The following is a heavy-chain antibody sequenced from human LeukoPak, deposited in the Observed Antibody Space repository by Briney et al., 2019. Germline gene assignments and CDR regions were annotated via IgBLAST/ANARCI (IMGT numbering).Heavy chain of an antibody. J-gene: IGHJ4*02. D-gene: IGHD3-10*01. CDR1: GLSVNKDV. CDR3: AKSEGFGEFLDY. Sequence: PGGSLRLSCVVSGLSVNKDVMSWFRQAPGKGLEWVSSVSPGGVSPNHADSVKGRFTISRDNSKNTLYLQMNSLRAEDTAVYYCAKSEGFGEFLDYWGQGTLVTVSS. CDR2: VSPGGVSP. V-gene: IGHV3-23*01.